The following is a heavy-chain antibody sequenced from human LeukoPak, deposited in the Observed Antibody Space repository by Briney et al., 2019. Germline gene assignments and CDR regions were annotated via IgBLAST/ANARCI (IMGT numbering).Heavy chain of an antibody. J-gene: IGHJ4*02. D-gene: IGHD2-2*01. CDR3: ARVALLPAATDY. CDR1: GDPISSAGYY. V-gene: IGHV4-30-2*01. Sequence: SETLSLTCTVSGDPISSAGYYWSWIRQPPGKGLEWVGYISHRGRTYYTPSLKSRVTISVDKSKNQLSLKLNSVTAADSAVYYCARVALLPAATDYWGQGTLVTVSS. CDR2: ISHRGRT.